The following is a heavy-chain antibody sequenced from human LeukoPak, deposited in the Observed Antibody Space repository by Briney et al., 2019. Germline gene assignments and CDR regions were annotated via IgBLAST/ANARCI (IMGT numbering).Heavy chain of an antibody. CDR1: GFTFSSYA. Sequence: GGSLRLSCAASGFTFSSYAMSWVRQAPGKGLEWVSAISRSGGSTYYADSVKGRFTISRDNSKNTLYLQMNSLRAEDTAVYYCAKDGQLGGSSWFTLYFDYWGQGTLVTVSS. D-gene: IGHD6-13*01. V-gene: IGHV3-23*01. CDR3: AKDGQLGGSSWFTLYFDY. CDR2: ISRSGGST. J-gene: IGHJ4*02.